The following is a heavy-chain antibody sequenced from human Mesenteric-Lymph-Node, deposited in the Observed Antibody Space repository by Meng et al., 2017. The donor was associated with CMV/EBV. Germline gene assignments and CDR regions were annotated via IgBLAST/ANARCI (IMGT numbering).Heavy chain of an antibody. V-gene: IGHV3-7*01. CDR3: ATGGAPQGYFRH. CDR2: MKEDGSEK. J-gene: IGHJ1*01. CDR1: GFSFSSSS. Sequence: GGSLRLSCAVSGFSFSSSSMSWVRQAPGKGLEWVAKMKEDGSEKNYVDSVKGRFTISRDNGKNSLYLQMDSLTAEDTAVYYCATGGAPQGYFRHWGQGTQVTVSS. D-gene: IGHD1-26*01.